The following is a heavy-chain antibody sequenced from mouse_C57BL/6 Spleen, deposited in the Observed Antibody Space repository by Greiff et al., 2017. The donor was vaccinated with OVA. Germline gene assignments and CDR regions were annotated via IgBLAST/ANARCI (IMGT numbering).Heavy chain of an antibody. CDR3: ASFFFSLDGSVSSAMDY. D-gene: IGHD2-3*01. J-gene: IGHJ4*01. Sequence: EVQLQQSGPELVKPGASVKIPCKASGYTFTDYNMDWVKQSHGKSLEWIGDINPNNGGTIYNQKFKGKATLTVDKYSSTAYMELRSLTSADSAVSSLASFFFSLDGSVSSAMDYWGQGTSVTVSS. V-gene: IGHV1-18*01. CDR2: INPNNGGT. CDR1: GYTFTDYN.